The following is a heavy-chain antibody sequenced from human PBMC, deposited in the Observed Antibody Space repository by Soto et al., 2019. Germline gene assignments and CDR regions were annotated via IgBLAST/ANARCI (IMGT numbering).Heavy chain of an antibody. J-gene: IGHJ4*02. Sequence: PSETLSLTCTVSGGSISSSSYYWGWIRQPPGKGLEWIGSIYYSGSTYYNPSLKSRVTISVDTSKNQFSLKLSSVTAADTAVYYCARRKGTYYDLWSGYYIDYWGQATLVTVSS. CDR1: GGSISSSSYY. V-gene: IGHV4-39*01. D-gene: IGHD3-3*01. CDR2: IYYSGST. CDR3: ARRKGTYYDLWSGYYIDY.